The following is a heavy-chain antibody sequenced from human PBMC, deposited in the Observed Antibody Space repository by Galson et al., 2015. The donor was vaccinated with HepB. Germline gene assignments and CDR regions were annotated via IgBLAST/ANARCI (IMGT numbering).Heavy chain of an antibody. CDR3: AKDPYLYSALAGTMAGFDY. D-gene: IGHD6-19*01. Sequence: FLRLSCAASGFTFSGYTMSWVRQAPGKGLEWVSAISGAGGDAYYADSVKGRFTISRDNSKNTVFLQMNSLRAEDTALYYCAKDPYLYSALAGTMAGFDYWGQGTLVTVSS. CDR1: GFTFSGYT. J-gene: IGHJ4*02. CDR2: ISGAGGDA. V-gene: IGHV3-23*01.